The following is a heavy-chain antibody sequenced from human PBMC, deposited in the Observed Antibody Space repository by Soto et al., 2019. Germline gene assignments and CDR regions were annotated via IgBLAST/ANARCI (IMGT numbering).Heavy chain of an antibody. CDR2: IYYSGST. Sequence: SETLSLTCTVSGGSISSYYWSWIRQPPGKGLEWIGYIYYSGSTNYNPSLKSRVTISVDTSKNQFSLKLSSVTAADTAVYYCARVYKGYHYYYMDVWGKGTTVTVSS. CDR1: GGSISSYY. CDR3: ARVYKGYHYYYMDV. D-gene: IGHD1-1*01. J-gene: IGHJ6*03. V-gene: IGHV4-59*01.